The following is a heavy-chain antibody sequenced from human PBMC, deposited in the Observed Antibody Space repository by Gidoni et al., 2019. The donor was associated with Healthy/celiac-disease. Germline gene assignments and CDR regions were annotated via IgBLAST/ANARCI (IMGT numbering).Heavy chain of an antibody. V-gene: IGHV4-59*01. Sequence: QVQLQDSGPGLVKPSETLSLTCTVSGGAISSYYWSWIRQPPGKGLEWIGDIYYSGSTNYNPPLKSRVTISVDTSKNQFSLTLSSVTAADTAVYSCARNGGPTYFDYWGQGTLVTVSS. CDR1: GGAISSYY. CDR3: ARNGGPTYFDY. D-gene: IGHD1-1*01. CDR2: IYYSGST. J-gene: IGHJ4*02.